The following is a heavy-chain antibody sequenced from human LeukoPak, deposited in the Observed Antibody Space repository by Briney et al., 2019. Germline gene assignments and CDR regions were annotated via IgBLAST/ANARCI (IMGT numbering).Heavy chain of an antibody. V-gene: IGHV3-30*18. D-gene: IGHD3-22*01. J-gene: IGHJ6*03. CDR1: GFTFSSYG. CDR2: ISYDGSNK. Sequence: GGSLRLSCAASGFTFSSYGMHWVRQAPGKGLERVAVISYDGSNKYYADSVKGRFTISRDNSKNTLYLQMNSLRAEDTAAYYCAKDKYYDSSATYYYYYMDVWGKGTTVTISS. CDR3: AKDKYYDSSATYYYYYMDV.